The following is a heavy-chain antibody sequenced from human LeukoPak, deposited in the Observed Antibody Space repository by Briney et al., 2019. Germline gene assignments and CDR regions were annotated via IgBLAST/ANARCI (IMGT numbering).Heavy chain of an antibody. CDR2: INHSGST. CDR1: GGSFNSGSYY. D-gene: IGHD3-3*01. J-gene: IGHJ6*02. CDR3: ARCSTDYDFWSGFRYYYYGMDV. V-gene: IGHV4-34*01. Sequence: SETLSLTCTVSGGSFNSGSYYWSWIRQPPGKGLEWIGEINHSGSTNYNPSLKSRVTISVDTSKNQFSLKLSSVTAADTAVYYCARCSTDYDFWSGFRYYYYGMDVWGQGTTVTVSS.